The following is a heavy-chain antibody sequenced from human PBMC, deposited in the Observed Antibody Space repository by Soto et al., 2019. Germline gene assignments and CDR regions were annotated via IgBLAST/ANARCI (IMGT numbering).Heavy chain of an antibody. CDR3: ARASSNSCPFCYYYMDV. V-gene: IGHV3-72*01. Sequence: EVQLVESGGGLVQPGGSLRLSCAASGFTFSDHYMDWVRQAPGKGLEWVGRTRNKANSYTTEYAASVKGRFTISRDDSKNSLYLQMNSLKTEDTAVYYCARASSNSCPFCYYYMDVWGKGTTVTVSS. J-gene: IGHJ6*03. D-gene: IGHD2-2*01. CDR2: TRNKANSYTT. CDR1: GFTFSDHY.